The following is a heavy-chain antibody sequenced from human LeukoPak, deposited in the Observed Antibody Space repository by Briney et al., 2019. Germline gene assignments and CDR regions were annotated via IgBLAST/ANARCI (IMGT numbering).Heavy chain of an antibody. V-gene: IGHV1-2*02. CDR2: IHPHSGAT. CDR1: GYTVTDFY. CDR3: AKGVARRSNFWCHRFDP. D-gene: IGHD2-8*02. Sequence: ASVKVSCKASGYTVTDFYLHWLRQAPGQWLEFMGWIHPHSGATFYAPAFEGRVSMTTDTSVNTAYLEVNRLTSNDTAVYYCAKGVARRSNFWCHRFDPWGQGTLVTVSS. J-gene: IGHJ5*02.